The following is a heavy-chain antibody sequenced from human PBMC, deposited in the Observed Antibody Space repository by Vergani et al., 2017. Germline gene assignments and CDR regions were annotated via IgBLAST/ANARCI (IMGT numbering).Heavy chain of an antibody. CDR2: IYPGDSDT. V-gene: IGHV5-51*01. J-gene: IGHJ5*02. D-gene: IGHD6-19*01. CDR3: ARRPIAVAGTEWFDP. Sequence: EVQLVQSGAEVKKPGESLKISCKGSGYSFTSYWIGWVRQMPGKGLEWMGIIYPGDSDTRYSPSFQGQVTISADKSVSTAYLQWSSLKASDTALYYCARRPIAVAGTEWFDPWGQGTLVTVSS. CDR1: GYSFTSYW.